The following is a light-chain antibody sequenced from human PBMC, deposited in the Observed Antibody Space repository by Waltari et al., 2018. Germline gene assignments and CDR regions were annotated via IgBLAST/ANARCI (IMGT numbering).Light chain of an antibody. CDR3: QQYYRSPSLT. J-gene: IGKJ4*01. CDR1: QSLLFSSNNKNH. V-gene: IGKV4-1*01. CDR2: WAS. Sequence: DIVMTQSPDCLAVPLGERATTHCKSNQSLLFSSNNKNHLAWYQQKTGQPPKLLIYWASTRESGVPDRFSGSGSGTDFTLTITSLQTEDVAVYYCQQYYRSPSLTFGGGTKVEIK.